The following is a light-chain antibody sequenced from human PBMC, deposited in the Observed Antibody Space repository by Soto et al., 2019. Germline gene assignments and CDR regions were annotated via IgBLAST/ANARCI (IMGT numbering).Light chain of an antibody. CDR1: QSITTW. CDR2: DAS. J-gene: IGKJ1*01. CDR3: HKSIDYWT. Sequence: IQLTQSPSSLSASVGDRVTITCRASQSITTWLAWYQQKPAKAPKLLIYDASSLESGVPARFSGSGSGTEFTLTISSLQPDDVATHHCHKSIDYWTFGQGTKADSK. V-gene: IGKV1-5*01.